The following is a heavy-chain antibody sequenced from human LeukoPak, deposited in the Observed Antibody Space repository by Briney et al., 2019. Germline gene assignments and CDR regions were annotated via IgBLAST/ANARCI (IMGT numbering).Heavy chain of an antibody. Sequence: PSETLSLTCAVSGGSISSSNWWSWVRQPPGKGLEWIGEIYHSGSTNYNPSLESRVTISVDKSKNQFSLKLSSVTAADTAVYYCARDREAVARLDIWGQGTMVTVSS. J-gene: IGHJ3*02. CDR2: IYHSGST. V-gene: IGHV4-4*02. CDR1: GGSISSSNW. CDR3: ARDREAVARLDI. D-gene: IGHD6-13*01.